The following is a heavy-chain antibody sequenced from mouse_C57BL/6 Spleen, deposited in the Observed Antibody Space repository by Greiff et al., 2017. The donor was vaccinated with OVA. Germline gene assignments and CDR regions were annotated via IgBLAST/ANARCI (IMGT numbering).Heavy chain of an antibody. J-gene: IGHJ1*03. CDR2: IDPSDSYT. CDR3: ARSHGSPYWYFDV. D-gene: IGHD1-1*01. CDR1: GYTFTSYW. Sequence: QVQLQQSGAELVKPGASVKLSCKASGYTFTSYWMQWVKQRPGQGLEWIGEIDPSDSYTNYNQKFKGKATLTVDTSSSTAYMQLSSLTSEDSAVYCCARSHGSPYWYFDVWGTGTTVTVSS. V-gene: IGHV1-50*01.